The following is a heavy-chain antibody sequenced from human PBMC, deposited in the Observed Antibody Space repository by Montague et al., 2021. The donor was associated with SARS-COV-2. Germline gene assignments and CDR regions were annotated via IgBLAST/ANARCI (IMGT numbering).Heavy chain of an antibody. V-gene: IGHV4-39*01. D-gene: IGHD1-26*01. J-gene: IGHJ6*02. CDR1: GDFITSTVSY. CDR2: MYYTGTT. Sequence: SETLSLTCTVSGDFITSTVSYWVWVRQSPGKGLEWIGNMYYTGTTYHNPPFTSRVTISVDTSKNQFSLRLDSVTAADTALYYCARHFRPGATEGYYYGMDVWGQGTAVTVSS. CDR3: ARHFRPGATEGYYYGMDV.